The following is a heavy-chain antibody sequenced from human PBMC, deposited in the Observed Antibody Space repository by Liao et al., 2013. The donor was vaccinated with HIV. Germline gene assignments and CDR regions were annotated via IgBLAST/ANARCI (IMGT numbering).Heavy chain of an antibody. V-gene: IGHV4-39*07. Sequence: QASGPGVIKSWETLSLTCTVSGGSISSQNNFWGWIRQSPGKGLEWIGSVYFTGSDYYAPSLKSRATISVDTSKNQFSLRLSSVTAADTAVYYCAGTTVTRSTSFHHWGQGTLVTVSS. D-gene: IGHD4-17*01. J-gene: IGHJ1*01. CDR1: GGSISSQNNF. CDR3: AGTTVTRSTSFHH. CDR2: VYFTGSD.